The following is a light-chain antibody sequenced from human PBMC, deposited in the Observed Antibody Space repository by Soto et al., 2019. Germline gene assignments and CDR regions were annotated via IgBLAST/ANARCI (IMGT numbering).Light chain of an antibody. CDR3: QRYNRYSLT. CDR2: DAS. V-gene: IGKV1-5*01. CDR1: QSISSW. J-gene: IGKJ4*01. Sequence: DIQMTQSPSTLSASVGDRVTITCRASQSISSWLAWYQQKPGKAPKLLIYDASSWESGVPSRFSGSGSDTEVTLTINNLQPDDFASYHCQRYNRYSLTFGGGTKVEIK.